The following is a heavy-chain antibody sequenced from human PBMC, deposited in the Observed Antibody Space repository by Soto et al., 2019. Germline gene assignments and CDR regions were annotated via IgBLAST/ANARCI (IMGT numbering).Heavy chain of an antibody. Sequence: SVKVSCKASGYTFTSYAMHWVRQAPGQRLEWMGWINAGNGNTKYSQKFQGRVTITRDTSASTAYMELSSLRSEDTAVYYCARARLYCSSTSCYTSIYYYYGMDVWGQGTTVTVSS. J-gene: IGHJ6*02. CDR1: GYTFTSYA. V-gene: IGHV1-3*01. D-gene: IGHD2-2*02. CDR2: INAGNGNT. CDR3: ARARLYCSSTSCYTSIYYYYGMDV.